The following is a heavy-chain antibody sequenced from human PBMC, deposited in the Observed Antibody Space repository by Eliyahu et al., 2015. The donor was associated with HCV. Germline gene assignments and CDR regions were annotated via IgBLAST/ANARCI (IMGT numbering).Heavy chain of an antibody. J-gene: IGHJ6*02. D-gene: IGHD3-9*01. CDR2: IKSKTDGXTT. Sequence: EVQLVESGGGLVKPGGSXRLSCAASGFXFSNXWMSWVRQAPGKGLGWXGRIKSKTDGXTTDYAAPVKGRFTISRDDSKNTLYLQMNSLKTEDTAVYYCTTDVDWAYGYYYYGMDVWGQGTTVTVSS. CDR1: GFXFSNXW. V-gene: IGHV3-15*01. CDR3: TTDVDWAYGYYYYGMDV.